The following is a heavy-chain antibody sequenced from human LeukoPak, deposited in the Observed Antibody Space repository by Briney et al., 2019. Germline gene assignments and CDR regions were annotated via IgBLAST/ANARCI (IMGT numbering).Heavy chain of an antibody. CDR3: ARDRIHYGDYVDY. CDR2: ISYDGSNK. J-gene: IGHJ4*02. D-gene: IGHD4-17*01. V-gene: IGHV3-30*03. Sequence: GGSLRLSCAASGFTFSSYGMHWVRQAPGKGLEWVAVISYDGSNKYYADSVKGRFTISRDNAKNSLYLQMNSLRAEDTAVYYCARDRIHYGDYVDYWGQGTLVTVSS. CDR1: GFTFSSYG.